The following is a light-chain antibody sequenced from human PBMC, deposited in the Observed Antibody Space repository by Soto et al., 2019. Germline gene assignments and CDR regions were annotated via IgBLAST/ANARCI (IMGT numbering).Light chain of an antibody. CDR3: SSYTSRITLVV. Sequence: QSALTQPASVSGSPGQSITISCTGTNSDVGGYDFVSWYQHHPGKAPKVMIYEVNNRPSGVSSRFSGSKSGNTASLTISGHQADDEADYYCSSYTSRITLVVFGGGTKLTVL. CDR1: NSDVGGYDF. J-gene: IGLJ2*01. CDR2: EVN. V-gene: IGLV2-14*01.